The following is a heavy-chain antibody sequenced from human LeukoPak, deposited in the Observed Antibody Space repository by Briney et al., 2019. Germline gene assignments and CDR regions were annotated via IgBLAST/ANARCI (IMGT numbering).Heavy chain of an antibody. CDR2: ISPGGDST. V-gene: IGHV1-46*01. J-gene: IGHJ4*02. CDR1: GYSFSNYY. Sequence: ASVKVSCKASGYSFSNYYVHWVRQAPGQGLEWMAIISPGGDSTRFAQKFQGRVTLTRDTSTNTVHMELSSLRSDDTAVYYCARETYSSGCFDYWGQGTLVTVSS. D-gene: IGHD6-19*01. CDR3: ARETYSSGCFDY.